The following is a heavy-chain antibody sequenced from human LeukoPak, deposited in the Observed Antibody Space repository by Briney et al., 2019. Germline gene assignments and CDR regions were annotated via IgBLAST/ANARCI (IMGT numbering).Heavy chain of an antibody. D-gene: IGHD1-26*01. CDR1: GGSIRSSTYY. V-gene: IGHV4-39*01. J-gene: IGHJ4*02. Sequence: SETLSLTGTVSGGSIRSSTYYWGWIRQPPGKGLEWIGSMYYTGSTYYSPSLKSRVTISVDTSKNQFSLKLSSVTAADTAVYYCARLFSATTDSGTYYYFDAWGQGTLVTVSS. CDR3: ARLFSATTDSGTYYYFDA. CDR2: MYYTGST.